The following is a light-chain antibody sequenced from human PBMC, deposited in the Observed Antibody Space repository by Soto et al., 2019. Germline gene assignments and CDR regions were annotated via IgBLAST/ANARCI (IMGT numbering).Light chain of an antibody. V-gene: IGLV2-8*01. CDR2: EVT. CDR3: SSYAGSNNFV. CDR1: SSDVGYYDY. Sequence: QSVLTQPPSASGFPGQSVTISCNGTSSDVGYYDYVSWYQQHPDKAPKLVIYEVTKRPSGVPDRVSASKSGNTASLTVSRLRAEDEADYYCSSYAGSNNFVFGSGTKVTVL. J-gene: IGLJ1*01.